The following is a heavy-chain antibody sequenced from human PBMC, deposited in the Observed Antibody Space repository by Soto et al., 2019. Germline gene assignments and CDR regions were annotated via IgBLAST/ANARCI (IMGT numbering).Heavy chain of an antibody. CDR1: CGSFSGYY. V-gene: IGHV4-34*01. CDR2: INHSGST. J-gene: IGHJ4*02. Sequence: SETLSLTCAFYCGSFSGYYWSWIRQPPGKGLEWIGEINHSGSTNYNPSLKSRVTISVDTSKNQFSLKLSSVTAADTAVYYCARGPPYGDSSVVYWGQGTLVTVSS. D-gene: IGHD4-17*01. CDR3: ARGPPYGDSSVVY.